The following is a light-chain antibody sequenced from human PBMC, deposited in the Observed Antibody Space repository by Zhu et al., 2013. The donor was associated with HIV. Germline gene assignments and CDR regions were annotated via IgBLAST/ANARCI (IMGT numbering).Light chain of an antibody. CDR2: EAS. CDR3: CSYAGSSTLWV. CDR1: SGDVGGYNY. J-gene: IGLJ3*02. Sequence: QSALTQPASVSGSPGQSITISCTGTSGDVGGYNYVSWYQHHPGKAPKLMIHEASKRPSGVSNRFSGSKSGNTASLTISGLQAEDEADYYCCSYAGSSTLWVFGGGTKLTVL. V-gene: IGLV2-23*01.